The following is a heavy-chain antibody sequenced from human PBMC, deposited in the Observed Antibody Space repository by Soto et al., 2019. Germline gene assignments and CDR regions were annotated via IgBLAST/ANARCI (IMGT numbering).Heavy chain of an antibody. V-gene: IGHV1-46*03. D-gene: IGHD3-10*01. CDR1: GYTFTSYY. Sequence: QVQLVQSGAEVKKPGASVKVSCKASGYTFTSYYMHWVRQAPGQGLEWMGIINPSGGSTSYAQKFQGRVTMTRDTSTSTVYMELSSLRSEDTAVYYCARGYYGSGSYYSYYYYYMDVWRKGTTVTVSS. CDR3: ARGYYGSGSYYSYYYYYMDV. J-gene: IGHJ6*03. CDR2: INPSGGST.